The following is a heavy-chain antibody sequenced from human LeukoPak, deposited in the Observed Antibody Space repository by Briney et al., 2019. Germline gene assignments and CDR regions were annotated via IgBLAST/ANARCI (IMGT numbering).Heavy chain of an antibody. CDR3: ASRAED. CDR1: GFTLSSYA. D-gene: IGHD3-10*01. Sequence: GGSLRLSCAASGFTLSSYAMSWVRQAPGKGLEWVSAISDTGNTYHADSVKGRFTISRDNAKNSLYLQMNSLRAEDTAVYYCASRAEDWGQGTLVTVSS. V-gene: IGHV3-23*01. CDR2: ISDTGNT. J-gene: IGHJ4*02.